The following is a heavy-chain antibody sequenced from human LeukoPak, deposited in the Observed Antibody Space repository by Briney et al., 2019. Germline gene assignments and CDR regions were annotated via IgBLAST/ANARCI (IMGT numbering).Heavy chain of an antibody. CDR2: IYTSGST. Sequence: SETLSLTCTVSGGSISSYYWSWIRQPPGKGLEWIRYIYTSGSTNYNPSLKSRVTISVDTSKNQFSLKLSSVTAADTAVYYCARQDILTGYFISGWAFDIWGQGTMVTVSS. J-gene: IGHJ3*02. CDR1: GGSISSYY. D-gene: IGHD3-9*01. CDR3: ARQDILTGYFISGWAFDI. V-gene: IGHV4-4*09.